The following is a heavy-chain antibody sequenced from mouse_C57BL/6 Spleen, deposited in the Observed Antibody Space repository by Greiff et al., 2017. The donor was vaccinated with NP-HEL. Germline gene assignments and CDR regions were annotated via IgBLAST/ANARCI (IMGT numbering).Heavy chain of an antibody. J-gene: IGHJ3*01. V-gene: IGHV1-15*01. CDR3: TRGGLNLLLFAY. D-gene: IGHD2-10*01. CDR1: GYTFTDYE. Sequence: QVQLQQSGAELVRPGASVTLSCKASGYTFTDYEMHWVKQTPVHGLEWIGAIDPETGGTAYNQKFKGKAILTADKSSSTAYMELRSLTSEDSAVYYCTRGGLNLLLFAYWGQGTLVTVSA. CDR2: IDPETGGT.